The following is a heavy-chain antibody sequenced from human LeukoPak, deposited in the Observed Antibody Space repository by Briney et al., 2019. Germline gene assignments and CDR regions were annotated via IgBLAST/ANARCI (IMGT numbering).Heavy chain of an antibody. Sequence: ETSETLSLTCSVSGAPLKSHYWSWIRQPPGKGLEWIGYIYYSGSTNYNPSLKSRVTISVDTSKNQFSLKLSSVTAADTAVYYCARVPRIVGATVFDYWGQGTLVTVPS. CDR3: ARVPRIVGATVFDY. V-gene: IGHV4-59*11. J-gene: IGHJ4*02. CDR1: GAPLKSHY. CDR2: IYYSGST. D-gene: IGHD1-26*01.